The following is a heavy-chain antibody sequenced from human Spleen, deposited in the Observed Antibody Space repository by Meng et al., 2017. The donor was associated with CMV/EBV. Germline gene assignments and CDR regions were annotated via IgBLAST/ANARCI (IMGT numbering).Heavy chain of an antibody. Sequence: GESLKISCAASGFSFEDHGMSWVRQAPGKGLEWISGINWNGADMGYADSVRGRFTISRDNARSSLYLQMDSLRAEDTAVYYCARSAYDSSGYHFYFFDYWGQGTLVTVS. V-gene: IGHV3-20*04. CDR3: ARSAYDSSGYHFYFFDY. D-gene: IGHD3-22*01. CDR1: GFSFEDHG. J-gene: IGHJ4*02. CDR2: INWNGADM.